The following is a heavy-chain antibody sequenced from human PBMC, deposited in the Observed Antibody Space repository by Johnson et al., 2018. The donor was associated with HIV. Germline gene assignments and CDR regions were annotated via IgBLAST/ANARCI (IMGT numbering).Heavy chain of an antibody. CDR3: ARHSTSSTMGAFDI. D-gene: IGHD6-6*01. Sequence: EVQLVESGGGVVRPGGSQRLSCVASGFTFDDYDMSWVRQTPGKGLEWVSGISWNSGSIGYADSVKGRFTISRDNSKNTLYLQMNSLRAEDTAVYYCARHSTSSTMGAFDIWGQGTMVTVSS. CDR1: GFTFDDYD. J-gene: IGHJ3*02. V-gene: IGHV3-20*04. CDR2: ISWNSGSI.